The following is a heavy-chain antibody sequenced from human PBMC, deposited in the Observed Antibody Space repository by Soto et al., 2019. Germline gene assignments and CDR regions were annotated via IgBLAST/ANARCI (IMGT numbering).Heavy chain of an antibody. CDR2: IKSDGRST. CDR3: VRDRYYNMDV. Sequence: EVQLVESGGALVQPGGSLRLSCVASGFSFGSTWMHWVRQAPGKGLVWVSRIKSDGRSTTYADSVKGRFTISRDNAKNTLYLQMNSLTAEDTAVYYCVRDRYYNMDVWGQGTTVTVSS. J-gene: IGHJ6*02. CDR1: GFSFGSTW. V-gene: IGHV3-74*01.